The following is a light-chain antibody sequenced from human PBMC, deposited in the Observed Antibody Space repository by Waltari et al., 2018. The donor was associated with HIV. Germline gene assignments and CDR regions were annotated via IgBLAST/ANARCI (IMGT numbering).Light chain of an antibody. Sequence: QSVLTQPPSASGTPGQRATISCSGSNSNVGTNTVNWYQQIPGTAPKLLIYSNNQRPSGVPDRFSGSKSGASASLAISGLQSEDEADYFCAAWDDSLNGHVVFGGGTKLTVL. CDR1: NSNVGTNT. CDR3: AAWDDSLNGHVV. V-gene: IGLV1-44*01. CDR2: SNN. J-gene: IGLJ2*01.